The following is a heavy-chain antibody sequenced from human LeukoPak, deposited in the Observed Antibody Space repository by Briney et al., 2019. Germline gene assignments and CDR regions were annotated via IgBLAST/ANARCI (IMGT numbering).Heavy chain of an antibody. J-gene: IGHJ3*02. Sequence: SETLSLTCAVYGGSFSGYYWSWIRQPPGKGLEWIGETNHSGSTNYNPSLKSRVTISVDTSKNQFSLKLSSVTAADTAVYYCARDGDAFDIWGQGTMVTVSS. V-gene: IGHV4-34*01. CDR3: ARDGDAFDI. CDR1: GGSFSGYY. CDR2: TNHSGST.